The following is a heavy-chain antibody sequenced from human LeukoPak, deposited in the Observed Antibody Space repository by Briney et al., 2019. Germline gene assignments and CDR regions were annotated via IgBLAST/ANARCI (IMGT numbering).Heavy chain of an antibody. Sequence: PGGSLRLSCAASGFTFSSYAMSWVRQAPGKGLEWVSAISGSGGSTYYADSVKGRFTISRDNSKNTLYLQMNSLRAEDTAVYYCARADSSGWYGNDWGQGTLVTVSS. J-gene: IGHJ4*02. V-gene: IGHV3-23*01. CDR1: GFTFSSYA. D-gene: IGHD6-19*01. CDR3: ARADSSGWYGND. CDR2: ISGSGGST.